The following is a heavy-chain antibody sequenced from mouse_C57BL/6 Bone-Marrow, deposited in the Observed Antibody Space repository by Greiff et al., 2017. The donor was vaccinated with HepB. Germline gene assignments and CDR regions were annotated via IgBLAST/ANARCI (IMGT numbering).Heavy chain of an antibody. CDR1: GFTFSDYG. D-gene: IGHD1-1*01. CDR2: ISNLAYSI. V-gene: IGHV5-15*01. CDR3: ARRGTVVSMDY. Sequence: EVMLVESGGGLVQPGGSLKLSCAASGFTFSDYGMAWVRQAPRKGPEWVAFISNLAYSIYYADTVTGRFTISRENAKNTLYLEMSSLRSEDTAMYYCARRGTVVSMDYWGQGTSVTVSS. J-gene: IGHJ4*01.